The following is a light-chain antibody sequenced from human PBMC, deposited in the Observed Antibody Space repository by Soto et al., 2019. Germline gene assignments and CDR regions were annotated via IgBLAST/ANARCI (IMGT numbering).Light chain of an antibody. CDR3: SSYTSSSTVV. V-gene: IGLV2-14*01. CDR1: SSDVGGYNY. CDR2: DVS. J-gene: IGLJ2*01. Sequence: QSALTQPASVSGSPGQSITIPCTGTSSDVGGYNYVSWYQQHPGKAPKLMIYDVSNRPSGVSNRFSGSKSGNTASLTISGLKAEDEADYYCSSYTSSSTVVFGGGTKRTVL.